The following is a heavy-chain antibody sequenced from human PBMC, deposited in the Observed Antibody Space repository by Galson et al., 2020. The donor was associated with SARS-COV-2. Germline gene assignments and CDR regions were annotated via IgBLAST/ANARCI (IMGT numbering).Heavy chain of an antibody. V-gene: IGHV4-59*08. CDR2: LYYSGST. CDR3: ARQGAMVTLFDY. CDR1: GGSISSYY. J-gene: IGHJ4*02. D-gene: IGHD5-18*01. Sequence: ETSETLSLTCPVPGGSISSYYWSWIRQPPGQGLEWLGSLYYSGSTNYNPSLKSRVTISVDTSKNQFSLKLSSVTAADTAVYYCARQGAMVTLFDYWGQGTLVTVSS.